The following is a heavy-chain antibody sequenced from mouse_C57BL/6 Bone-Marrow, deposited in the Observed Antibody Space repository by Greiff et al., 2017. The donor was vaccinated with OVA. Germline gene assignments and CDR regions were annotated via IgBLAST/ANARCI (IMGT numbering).Heavy chain of an antibody. CDR1: GYSITSGYY. CDR3: ARDYYGSSYWYFDV. J-gene: IGHJ1*03. CDR2: ISYDGSN. Sequence: ESGPGLVKPSQSLSLTCSVTGYSITSGYYWNWIRQFPGNKLEWMGYISYDGSNNYNPSLKNRISITRDTSKNQFFLKLNSVTTEATATDYCARDYYGSSYWYFDVWGTGTTVTVSS. V-gene: IGHV3-6*01. D-gene: IGHD1-1*01.